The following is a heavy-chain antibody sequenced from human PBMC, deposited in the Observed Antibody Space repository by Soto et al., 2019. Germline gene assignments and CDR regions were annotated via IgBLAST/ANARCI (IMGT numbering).Heavy chain of an antibody. V-gene: IGHV3-48*02. Sequence: GGSLILSCASSGFTFRSYNVNWVRPAPGKGLDWVSYISSSSSTIYYADSVKGRFTISRDNAKNSLYLQMNSLRDDDTAMYYCARGGTIAVTTIGDYWGQGTLVTVSS. CDR1: GFTFRSYN. CDR3: ARGGTIAVTTIGDY. CDR2: ISSSSSTI. J-gene: IGHJ4*01. D-gene: IGHD5-12*01.